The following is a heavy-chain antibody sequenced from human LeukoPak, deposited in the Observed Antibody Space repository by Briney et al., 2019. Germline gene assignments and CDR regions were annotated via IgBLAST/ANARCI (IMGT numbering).Heavy chain of an antibody. CDR1: GGSISSYY. CDR3: ARDTDSSFYGMDV. Sequence: SETLSLTCTVSGGSISSYYWSWIRQPPGKGLEWIGYIYYSGSTNYNSSLKSRVTISVDTSKNQFSLKLSSVTAADTAVYYCARDTDSSFYGMDVWGQGTTVTVSS. D-gene: IGHD6-13*01. J-gene: IGHJ6*02. V-gene: IGHV4-59*01. CDR2: IYYSGST.